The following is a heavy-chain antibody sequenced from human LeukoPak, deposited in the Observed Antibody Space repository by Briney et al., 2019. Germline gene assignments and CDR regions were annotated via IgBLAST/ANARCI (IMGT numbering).Heavy chain of an antibody. Sequence: SETLSLTCTVSGGSISSYYWSWIRQPPGKGLEWIGEINHSGSTNYNPSLKSRVTISVDTSKNQFSLKLSSVTAADTAVYYCARGGGAVAGFSHPLDYWGQGTLVTVSS. CDR2: INHSGST. D-gene: IGHD6-19*01. V-gene: IGHV4-34*01. CDR1: GGSISSYY. J-gene: IGHJ4*02. CDR3: ARGGGAVAGFSHPLDY.